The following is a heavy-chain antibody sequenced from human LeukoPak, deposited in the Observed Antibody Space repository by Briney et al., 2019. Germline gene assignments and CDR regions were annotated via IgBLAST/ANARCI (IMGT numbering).Heavy chain of an antibody. Sequence: TSVKVSCKASGYTLTGYYMHSVRQAPGQGLEWMGWINPNSGGTNYAQKFQGRVTMTRDTSISTAYMELSRLRSDDTAVYYCARSGRTGDYTFDYWGQGTLVTVSS. V-gene: IGHV1-2*02. D-gene: IGHD7-27*01. J-gene: IGHJ4*02. CDR1: GYTLTGYY. CDR3: ARSGRTGDYTFDY. CDR2: INPNSGGT.